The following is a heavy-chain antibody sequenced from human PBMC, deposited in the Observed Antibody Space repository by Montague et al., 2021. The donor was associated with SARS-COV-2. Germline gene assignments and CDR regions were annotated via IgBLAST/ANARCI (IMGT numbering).Heavy chain of an antibody. V-gene: IGHV4-59*01. CDR3: ARELQYNWFDP. CDR1: VGSTGRGY. Sequence: SETLSLTCTVSVGSTGRGYRARIGQAHGRTLVRIGYSISRGTTNYNPSLESRVTMSVDTSKNQFSLNLCSVTAADTAMYYCARELQYNWFDPWGQGTLATVSS. CDR2: SISRGTT. J-gene: IGHJ5*02. D-gene: IGHD2-21*02.